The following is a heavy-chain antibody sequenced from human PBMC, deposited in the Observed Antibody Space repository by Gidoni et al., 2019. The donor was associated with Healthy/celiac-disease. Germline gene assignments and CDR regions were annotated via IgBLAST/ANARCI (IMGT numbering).Heavy chain of an antibody. D-gene: IGHD3-22*01. J-gene: IGHJ3*02. CDR1: GYTFHSYH. V-gene: IGHV1-46*02. CDR3: ARPTYYYDSSGYYYVYAFDI. CDR2: INPRGGST. Sequence: QVQLVQSGAAVKKPGASVKVSCKASGYTFHSYHMHWVRQAPGQGLEWMGIINPRGGSTRYAQKFQGRVTMTRDTSTSTVYMELSSLRSEDTAVYYCARPTYYYDSSGYYYVYAFDIWGQGTMVTVSS.